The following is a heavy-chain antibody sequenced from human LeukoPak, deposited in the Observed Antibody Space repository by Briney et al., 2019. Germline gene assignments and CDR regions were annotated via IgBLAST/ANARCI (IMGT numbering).Heavy chain of an antibody. CDR1: GFTFSSYA. V-gene: IGHV3-23*01. J-gene: IGHJ4*02. D-gene: IGHD2/OR15-2a*01. CDR3: ARRSRTETSFTGFDY. CDR2: ISGSGDTT. Sequence: GGSLRLSCAASGFTFSSYAMSWVRQAPGKGLEWVSAISGSGDTTYYAVSVKGRFTISRDNPKNTLYLQMNSLRADDTALYYCARRSRTETSFTGFDYWGQGSLVTVSS.